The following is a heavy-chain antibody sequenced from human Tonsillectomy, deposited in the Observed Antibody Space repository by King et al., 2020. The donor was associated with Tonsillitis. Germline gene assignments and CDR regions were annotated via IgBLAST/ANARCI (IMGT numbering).Heavy chain of an antibody. CDR3: ARTRDYYGSGKDAFDI. CDR2: ISAYNGNT. V-gene: IGHV1-18*01. D-gene: IGHD3-10*01. Sequence: VQLVESGAEVKKPGASVKVSCKASGYTFTSYGISWVRQAPGQGLEWMGWISAYNGNTNYAQKLQGRVTMTTDTSTSTAYMELRSLRSDDTAVYYCARTRDYYGSGKDAFDIWGQGTMVTVSS. J-gene: IGHJ3*02. CDR1: GYTFTSYG.